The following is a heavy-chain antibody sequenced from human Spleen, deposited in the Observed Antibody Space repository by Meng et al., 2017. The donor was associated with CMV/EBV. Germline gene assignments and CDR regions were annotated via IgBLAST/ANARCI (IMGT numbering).Heavy chain of an antibody. J-gene: IGHJ4*02. Sequence: SGHNFANDWVAWVRQMPGKGLEFMGIIFPADSDTRYSPSFQGQVTISADKSLNTAYLQWSSLKASDTAMYYCTTMGIAVPGAPFDYWGQGTLVTVSS. CDR3: TTMGIAVPGAPFDY. CDR2: IFPADSDT. V-gene: IGHV5-51*01. D-gene: IGHD6-19*01. CDR1: GHNFANDW.